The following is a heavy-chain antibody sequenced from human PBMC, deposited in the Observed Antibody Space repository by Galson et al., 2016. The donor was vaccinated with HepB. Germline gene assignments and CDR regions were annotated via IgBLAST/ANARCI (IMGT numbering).Heavy chain of an antibody. CDR1: GDYISGYF. V-gene: IGHV4-59*01. CDR3: ARSYGGYAFDI. D-gene: IGHD4-23*01. CDR2: IHYSGIT. Sequence: ETLSLTCTVSGDYISGYFWSWIRQPPGKGLEWVPYIHYSGITNYNPSLLSRVTISLDTSKSQFSLKVTSVTAADTAVYYCARSYGGYAFDIWGQGTMVTVSS. J-gene: IGHJ3*02.